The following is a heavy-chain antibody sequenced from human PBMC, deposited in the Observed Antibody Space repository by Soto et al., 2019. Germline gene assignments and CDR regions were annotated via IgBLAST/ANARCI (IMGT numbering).Heavy chain of an antibody. Sequence: SQTLSLTCAISGDSVSSNNAAWNWIRQSPSRGLEWLGRTYYRSKWYFEYEVSVESRITINPDTSKNQFSLHLNSVTPEDTAVYYCARRGDYGGNSGYFDYWGQGTLVTVSS. CDR1: GDSVSSNNAA. CDR3: ARRGDYGGNSGYFDY. D-gene: IGHD4-17*01. J-gene: IGHJ4*02. V-gene: IGHV6-1*01. CDR2: TYYRSKWYF.